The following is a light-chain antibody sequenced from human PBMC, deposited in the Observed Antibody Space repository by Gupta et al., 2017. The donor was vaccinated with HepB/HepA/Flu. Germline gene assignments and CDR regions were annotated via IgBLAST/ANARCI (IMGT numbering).Light chain of an antibody. Sequence: DIWMTQSPDSLVVSLGERAPINCKSSHSVLYISNNKNFLAWYQQKPGQPPKLLISWASTRESGVPDRVSGSGSGTDFTLTVSSLQAEDVEVYYCQQYYSTPCSFGQGTKLEIK. J-gene: IGKJ2*04. CDR2: WAS. CDR3: QQYYSTPCS. CDR1: HSVLYISNNKNF. V-gene: IGKV4-1*01.